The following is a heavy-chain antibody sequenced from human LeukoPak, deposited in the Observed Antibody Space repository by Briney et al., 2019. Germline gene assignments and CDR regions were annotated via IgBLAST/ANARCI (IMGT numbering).Heavy chain of an antibody. CDR1: GFTFSTYA. CDR2: MSTSRSST. J-gene: IGHJ4*02. D-gene: IGHD2-8*01. Sequence: GGSLRLFCAASGFTFSTYAMSWVRQAPGKGLEWVSSMSTSRSSTYYADSVKGRFTISRDNSKSTLYLQMNSLRAEETAVYYCATNIDGVYYWGQGTLVIVSS. V-gene: IGHV3-23*01. CDR3: ATNIDGVYY.